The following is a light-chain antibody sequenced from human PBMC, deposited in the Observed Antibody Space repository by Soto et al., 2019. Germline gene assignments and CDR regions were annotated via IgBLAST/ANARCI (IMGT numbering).Light chain of an antibody. J-gene: IGKJ1*01. CDR2: DVS. CDR1: QSISRW. CDR3: QHYNSYPWT. Sequence: DIQMTQSPSTLSAFVGDRLTITCRASQSISRWLAWYQQKPGKAPKLLIYDVSSLESGVPSRFSGSGSGTEFTLTISSLQPDDASYYCQHYNSYPWTFGQWTKVEV. V-gene: IGKV1-5*01.